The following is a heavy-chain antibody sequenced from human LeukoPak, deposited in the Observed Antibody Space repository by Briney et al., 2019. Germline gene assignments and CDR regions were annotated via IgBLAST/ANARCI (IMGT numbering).Heavy chain of an antibody. D-gene: IGHD3-22*01. Sequence: PSETLSLTCAVYGGSFSGYYWSWIRQPPGKGLEWIGEINHSGSTNYNPSLNNRVTRSIDTSKNQFSMKLSSVTAADTAVYYCAREMYDSGGYRVSYFDFWGQGILVTVSS. CDR2: INHSGST. V-gene: IGHV4-34*01. CDR3: AREMYDSGGYRVSYFDF. J-gene: IGHJ4*02. CDR1: GGSFSGYY.